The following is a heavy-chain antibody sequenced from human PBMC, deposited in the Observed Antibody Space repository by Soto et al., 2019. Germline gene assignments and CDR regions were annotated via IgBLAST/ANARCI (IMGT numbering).Heavy chain of an antibody. CDR1: GDSVSSNSAA. CDR3: ARESERLWLVPRIDY. Sequence: SQHLSLTCAISGDSVSSNSAAWNWIRQSPSRGLEWLGRTYYRSKWYNDYAVSVKSRITINPDTSKNQFSLQLNSVTPEDTAVYYCARESERLWLVPRIDYWGQGTLVTVSS. V-gene: IGHV6-1*01. D-gene: IGHD6-19*01. CDR2: TYYRSKWYN. J-gene: IGHJ4*02.